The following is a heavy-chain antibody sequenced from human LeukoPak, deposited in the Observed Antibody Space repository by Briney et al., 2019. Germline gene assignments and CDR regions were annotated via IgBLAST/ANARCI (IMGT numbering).Heavy chain of an antibody. CDR2: IPYDGSNK. CDR1: GFTFSSYA. CDR3: ARDDIVVVVAASHHNWFDP. J-gene: IGHJ5*02. Sequence: GGSLRLSCAASGFTFSSYAMHWVRQAPGKGLEWVAVIPYDGSNKYYADSVKGRFTISRDNSKNTLYLQMNSLRAEDTAVYYCARDDIVVVVAASHHNWFDPWGQGTLVTVST. V-gene: IGHV3-30-3*01. D-gene: IGHD2-15*01.